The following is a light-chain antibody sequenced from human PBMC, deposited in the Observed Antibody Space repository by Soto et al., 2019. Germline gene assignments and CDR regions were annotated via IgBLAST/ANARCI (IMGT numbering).Light chain of an antibody. CDR3: GSYASSSTLYV. CDR2: DVS. J-gene: IGLJ1*01. Sequence: QSALTQPASVSGSPGQSITISCTGTSSDVGGYNYVSWYQQHSGKAPKLTIYDVSNRPSGVSNRFSGSKSGNTASLTISGLQAEDEADYYCGSYASSSTLYVFGTGTKLTVL. CDR1: SSDVGGYNY. V-gene: IGLV2-14*01.